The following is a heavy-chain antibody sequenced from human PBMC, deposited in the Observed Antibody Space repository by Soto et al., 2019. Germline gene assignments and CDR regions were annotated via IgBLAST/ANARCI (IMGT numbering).Heavy chain of an antibody. CDR2: IRSRAYAGTK. CDR3: SRGEDYYGRPLMDV. Sequence: PGGSLRLSCTVSGFSFGDYDMNWFRQAPGKGLEWVSIIRSRAYAGTKEYAASVKGRFTISRDDSISIAYLQMNSLKTEDTAVYFCSRGEDYYGRPLMDVWGHGTKVTVYS. J-gene: IGHJ6*02. CDR1: GFSFGDYD. D-gene: IGHD3-10*01. V-gene: IGHV3-49*03.